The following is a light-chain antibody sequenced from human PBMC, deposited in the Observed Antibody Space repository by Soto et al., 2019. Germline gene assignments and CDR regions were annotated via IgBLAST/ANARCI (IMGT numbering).Light chain of an antibody. V-gene: IGLV1-40*01. Sequence: QSVLTQPPSVSGAPGQRVTISCTGSSSNIGAGYDVHWYQQLPGTAPKLLIYGNSNRPSGVPDRFSGSKSGTSASLAITGLQAEDEADYYCQSYDSSLIVVFGGGTKLTVI. CDR1: SSNIGAGYD. J-gene: IGLJ2*01. CDR2: GNS. CDR3: QSYDSSLIVV.